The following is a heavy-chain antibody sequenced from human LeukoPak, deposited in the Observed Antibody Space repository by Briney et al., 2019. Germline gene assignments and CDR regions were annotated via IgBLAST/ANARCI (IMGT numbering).Heavy chain of an antibody. J-gene: IGHJ3*02. V-gene: IGHV1-24*01. CDR1: GYTLTELS. D-gene: IGHD1-26*01. CDR3: ATDQTGANDAFDI. CDR2: FDPEDGET. Sequence: GASVKVSCKVSGYTLTELSMHWVRQTPGKGLEWMGGFDPEDGETMYAQKFQGRVTMTEDTSTDTAYMELSSLRSEDTAVYYCATDQTGANDAFDIWGQGTMVTVSS.